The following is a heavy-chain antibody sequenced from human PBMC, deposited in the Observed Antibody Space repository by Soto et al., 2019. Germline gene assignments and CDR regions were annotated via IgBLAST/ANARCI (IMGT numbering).Heavy chain of an antibody. Sequence: GGSLRLSCAASGFTFSSYGVHWVRQAPGKGLEWVAVISYDGSNKYYADSVKGRFTISRDNSKNTLYLQMNSLRAEDTAVYYCANWGSGYYFDYWGQGTLVTVSS. CDR3: ANWGSGYYFDY. V-gene: IGHV3-30*18. CDR2: ISYDGSNK. CDR1: GFTFSSYG. D-gene: IGHD7-27*01. J-gene: IGHJ4*02.